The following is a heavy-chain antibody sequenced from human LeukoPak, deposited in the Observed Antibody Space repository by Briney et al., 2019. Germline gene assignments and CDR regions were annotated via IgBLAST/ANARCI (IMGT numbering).Heavy chain of an antibody. V-gene: IGHV3-53*04. Sequence: GGSLRLSCAASGFTVSSNYVSWVRQAPGKGLEWVSVIYSGGSTYYADSVKGRFTISRHNSKNTLYLQMNSLRAEDTAVYYCARVGRACSGGSCYYWFDPWGQGTLVTVSS. J-gene: IGHJ5*02. CDR1: GFTVSSNY. CDR3: ARVGRACSGGSCYYWFDP. D-gene: IGHD2-15*01. CDR2: IYSGGST.